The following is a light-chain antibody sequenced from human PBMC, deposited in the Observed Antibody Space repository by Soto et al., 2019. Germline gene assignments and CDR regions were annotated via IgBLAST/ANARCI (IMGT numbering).Light chain of an antibody. CDR3: QQYYRPWT. Sequence: DIVMTQSPDSLAVSLGERATINCKSSQSVLYSSNNKNYFAWYQQKPGQPPKLLIYWASTRESGVPDRFSGSGSGTDFSLTISSLQAEDVAVYYCQQYYRPWTFGHGTKVEIK. CDR1: QSVLYSSNNKNY. J-gene: IGKJ1*01. V-gene: IGKV4-1*01. CDR2: WAS.